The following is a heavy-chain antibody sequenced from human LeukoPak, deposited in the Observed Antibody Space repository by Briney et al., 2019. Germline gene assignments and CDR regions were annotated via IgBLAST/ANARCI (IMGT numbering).Heavy chain of an antibody. V-gene: IGHV1-8*01. D-gene: IGHD3-22*01. CDR2: MNPNSGST. CDR3: ARAGTYYYDSSGYPDAFDI. Sequence: ASVKVSCKASGYTFTSYDINWVRQAPGQGLEWMGWMNPNSGSTGYAQKFQGRVTMTRNTSIRTAYMELSSLRSEDTAVYYCARAGTYYYDSSGYPDAFDIWGQGTMVTVSS. J-gene: IGHJ3*02. CDR1: GYTFTSYD.